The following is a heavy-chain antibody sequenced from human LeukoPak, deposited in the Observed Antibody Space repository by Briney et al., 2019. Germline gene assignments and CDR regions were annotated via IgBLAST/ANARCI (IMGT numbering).Heavy chain of an antibody. CDR3: ARVPVGTYSIDY. D-gene: IGHD3-10*01. J-gene: IGHJ4*02. V-gene: IGHV4-59*01. CDR1: GGSISNYY. Sequence: SETLSLTCTVSGGSISNYYWSWIRQPPGKGLEWIGYIYSSGSTSYSPSLKSRVTISVDTSKNQFSLKVTSVTAADTAVYYCARVPVGTYSIDYWGKGILVTVSS. CDR2: IYSSGST.